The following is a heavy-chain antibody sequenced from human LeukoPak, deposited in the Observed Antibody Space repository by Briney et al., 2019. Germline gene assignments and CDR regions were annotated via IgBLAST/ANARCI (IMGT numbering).Heavy chain of an antibody. D-gene: IGHD3-10*01. CDR2: ITSSSSTI. J-gene: IGHJ4*02. V-gene: IGHV3-48*01. CDR1: GFTFSSCS. Sequence: GGSLRLSCAASGFTFSSCSMHWVRQAPGKGLEGVSYITSSSSTIYYADSVKGRFTISRDNAKNSLYLQMNSLRAEDTAVYYCARVKGYGSGRDCWGQGTLVTVSS. CDR3: ARVKGYGSGRDC.